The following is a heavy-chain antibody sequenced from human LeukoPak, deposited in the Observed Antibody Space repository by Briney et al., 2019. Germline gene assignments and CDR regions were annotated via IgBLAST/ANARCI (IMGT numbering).Heavy chain of an antibody. D-gene: IGHD3-9*01. J-gene: IGHJ4*02. CDR2: ILGSGGGT. V-gene: IGHV3-23*01. CDR1: GFTFSNYA. CDR3: AKWGDYDVLTGYYVPDY. Sequence: PGPSLRLSCAASGFTFSNYAMSWVRQAPGKGLEWVSAILGSGGGTYYADSVKGRFTVSRDNSKSTLYLQMNSLRAEDTALYYCAKWGDYDVLTGYYVPDYWGQGTLVTVSS.